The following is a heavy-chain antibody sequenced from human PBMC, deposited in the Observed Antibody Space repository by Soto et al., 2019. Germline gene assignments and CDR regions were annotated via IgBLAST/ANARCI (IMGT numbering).Heavy chain of an antibody. V-gene: IGHV3-23*01. CDR2: ITDSGGST. CDR3: AKGTSSSGRVMDV. D-gene: IGHD6-6*01. J-gene: IGHJ6*02. Sequence: EVQLLESGGGLIQPGGSLRLSCVASGFTFRSYGMSWVRQALGKGLEWVSTITDSGGSTDYADSVKGRFTISRDNSENTMYLQMHSLRAGDTALYYCAKGTSSSGRVMDVWGQGTTVTVSS. CDR1: GFTFRSYG.